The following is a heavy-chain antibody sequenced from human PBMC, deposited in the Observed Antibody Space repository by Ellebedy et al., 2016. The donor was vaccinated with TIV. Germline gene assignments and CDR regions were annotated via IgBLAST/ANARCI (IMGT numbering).Heavy chain of an antibody. CDR1: GGSISSGGYY. Sequence: SETLSLXXTASGGSISSGGYYWSWIRQHPGKGLEWIGYIYYSGSTYYNPSLKSRVTISVDTSKNQFSLKLSSVTAADTAVYYCARLPAANAPFDYWGQGTLVTVSS. D-gene: IGHD2-2*01. CDR3: ARLPAANAPFDY. CDR2: IYYSGST. J-gene: IGHJ4*02. V-gene: IGHV4-31*03.